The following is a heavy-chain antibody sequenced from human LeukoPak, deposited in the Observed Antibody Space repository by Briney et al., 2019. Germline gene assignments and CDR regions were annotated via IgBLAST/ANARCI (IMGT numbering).Heavy chain of an antibody. J-gene: IGHJ5*02. V-gene: IGHV4-39*07. Sequence: SETLSLTCTVSGGSIRRRSYSWGWIRQPPGKGLEWIGSMYYTGNTDYNPSLKSRLTMSVDTSKNQFSLKLSSVTAADTAVYFCAKGYTNGVNQEVWLDPWGQGTLVTVSS. D-gene: IGHD2-8*01. CDR1: GGSIRRRSYS. CDR2: MYYTGNT. CDR3: AKGYTNGVNQEVWLDP.